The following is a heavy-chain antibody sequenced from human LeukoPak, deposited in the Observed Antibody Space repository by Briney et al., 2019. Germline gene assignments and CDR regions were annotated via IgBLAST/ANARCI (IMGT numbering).Heavy chain of an antibody. CDR2: IRSKAYGGTT. CDR1: GFTFGDYA. J-gene: IGHJ4*02. Sequence: GGSLRLSCTASGFTFGDYAMGWVRQAPGKGLEWISFIRSKAYGGTTEYAASVKGRFTISRDDSKSIAYLQMNSLKTEDTAVYHCTRGYRSGTINPFFDYWGQGTLVTVSS. CDR3: TRGYRSGTINPFFDY. V-gene: IGHV3-49*04. D-gene: IGHD1-7*01.